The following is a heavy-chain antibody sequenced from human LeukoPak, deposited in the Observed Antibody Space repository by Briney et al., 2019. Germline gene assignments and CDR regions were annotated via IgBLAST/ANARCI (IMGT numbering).Heavy chain of an antibody. Sequence: EASVKVSCRASGYTFTSYAMHWVRQAPGQRLEWMGWINAGNGNTKYSQKFQGRVTITRDTSASTAYMELSSLRSEDTAVYYCAREGELYALDYWGQGTLVTVSS. D-gene: IGHD3-16*01. CDR2: INAGNGNT. CDR3: AREGELYALDY. J-gene: IGHJ4*02. V-gene: IGHV1-3*01. CDR1: GYTFTSYA.